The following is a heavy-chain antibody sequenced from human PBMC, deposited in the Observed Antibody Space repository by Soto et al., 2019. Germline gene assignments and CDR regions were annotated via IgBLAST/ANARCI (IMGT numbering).Heavy chain of an antibody. J-gene: IGHJ6*02. V-gene: IGHV3-7*01. CDR3: ARDGNRGMDV. CDR2: IKQDGSER. D-gene: IGHD1-1*01. CDR1: GFTFSSYW. Sequence: EVQLVESGGGLVQPGGSLRLSCAASGFTFSSYWMRWVRQAPGKGLEWVANIKQDGSERYYVDSVKGRFSISRDNAKNSLYLQMNRLRAEDTAVYYCARDGNRGMDVWGQGTTVTVSS.